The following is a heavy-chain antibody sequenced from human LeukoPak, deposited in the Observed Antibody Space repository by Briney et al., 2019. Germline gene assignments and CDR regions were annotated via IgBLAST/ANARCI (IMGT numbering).Heavy chain of an antibody. CDR3: ARDKPVGASLFDY. Sequence: GGSLRLSCAASGFTFSSYAMHWVRQAPGKGLEWVAVISYDGSNKYYADSVKGRFTISRDNSKNTLYLQMNSLRAEDTAVYYCARDKPVGASLFDYWGQGTLVTVSS. CDR1: GFTFSSYA. V-gene: IGHV3-30*04. CDR2: ISYDGSNK. J-gene: IGHJ4*02. D-gene: IGHD1-26*01.